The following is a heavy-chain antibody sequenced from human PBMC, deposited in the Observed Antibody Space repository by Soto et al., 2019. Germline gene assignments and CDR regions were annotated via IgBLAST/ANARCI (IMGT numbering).Heavy chain of an antibody. Sequence: QVQLQESGPGLVKPSQTLSLTCTVSGGSISSGGYYWSWIRQHPGKGLEWIGYIYYSGSTYYNPSLESRVTISVDTSKNQFSLKLSSVTAADTAVYYCARSKKGDYYGSGSYYRSWFDPWGQGTLVTVSS. V-gene: IGHV4-31*03. D-gene: IGHD3-10*01. J-gene: IGHJ5*02. CDR1: GGSISSGGYY. CDR2: IYYSGST. CDR3: ARSKKGDYYGSGSYYRSWFDP.